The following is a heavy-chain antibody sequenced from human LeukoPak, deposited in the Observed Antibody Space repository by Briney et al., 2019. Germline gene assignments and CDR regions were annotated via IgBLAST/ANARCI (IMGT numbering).Heavy chain of an antibody. D-gene: IGHD3-22*01. Sequence: GGSLRLSCAASGFTFSSYWMTWVRQAPGKGLEWVANIKEDGSKKNYVDSVKGRFTIFRDNAKNSLYLQMNSLRAEDTAVYYCATPLDYYDSSGYHQGGDWGQGTLVTVSS. CDR3: ATPLDYYDSSGYHQGGD. J-gene: IGHJ4*02. CDR1: GFTFSSYW. V-gene: IGHV3-7*03. CDR2: IKEDGSKK.